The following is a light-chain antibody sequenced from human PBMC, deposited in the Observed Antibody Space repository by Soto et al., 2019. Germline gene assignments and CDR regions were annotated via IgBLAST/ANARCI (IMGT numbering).Light chain of an antibody. Sequence: EIVLTQSPGTLSLSPGERATLSCRASQSVSSSYLAWNQQKPGQAPRLLIYGASSRATGIPDRFSGRESGTDFTFTISRLEPEDFAVYYCQQYGSSPRTFGQGTKVDIK. CDR3: QQYGSSPRT. V-gene: IGKV3-20*01. CDR1: QSVSSSY. CDR2: GAS. J-gene: IGKJ1*01.